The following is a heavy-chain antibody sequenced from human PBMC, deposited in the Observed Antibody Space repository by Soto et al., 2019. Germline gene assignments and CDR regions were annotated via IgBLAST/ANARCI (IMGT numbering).Heavy chain of an antibody. CDR1: GDSITSYH. Sequence: SETLSLTCTVSGDSITSYHWSWVRQSPGKGLEWIGYIYYSGSTHYNPSLKSRVTISLDTSKNQFSLKLSSVTAADTAVYYCARDIWGGYTWFDPWGQGTLVTVSS. J-gene: IGHJ5*02. V-gene: IGHV4-59*12. D-gene: IGHD3-16*01. CDR2: IYYSGST. CDR3: ARDIWGGYTWFDP.